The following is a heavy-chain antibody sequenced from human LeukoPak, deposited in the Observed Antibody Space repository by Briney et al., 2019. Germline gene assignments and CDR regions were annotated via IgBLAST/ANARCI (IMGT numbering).Heavy chain of an antibody. CDR2: INKDATIT. D-gene: IGHD3-10*01. CDR3: ARSGIGRAFDI. J-gene: IGHJ3*02. V-gene: IGHV3-74*03. Sequence: GGSLRLYCAASAFSINNFWMHWVRQGPGKGLEWVSRINKDATITTYADSGKGRFTVSRDNVKNMVYLDMNGLRGDDTAVYYCARSGIGRAFDIWGQGATVTVSS. CDR1: AFSINNFW.